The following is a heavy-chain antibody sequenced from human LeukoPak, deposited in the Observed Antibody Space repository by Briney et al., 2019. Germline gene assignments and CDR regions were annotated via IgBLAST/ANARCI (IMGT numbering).Heavy chain of an antibody. J-gene: IGHJ5*02. CDR2: INHSGST. CDR1: GGSFSGYY. CDR3: ARANYDFWSGYLSWFDP. V-gene: IGHV4-34*01. D-gene: IGHD3-3*01. Sequence: SETLSLTCAVYGGSFSGYYWSWIRQPPGKGLEWIGEINHSGSTNYNPSLKSRVTISVDTSKNQFSLKLSSVTAADTAMYYCARANYDFWSGYLSWFDPWGQGTLVTVSS.